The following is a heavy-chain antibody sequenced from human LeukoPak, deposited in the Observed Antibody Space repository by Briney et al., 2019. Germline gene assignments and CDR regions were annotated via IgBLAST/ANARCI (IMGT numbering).Heavy chain of an antibody. J-gene: IGHJ6*03. CDR1: GFTFSSYG. V-gene: IGHV3-23*01. CDR2: ISGSGGST. D-gene: IGHD2-2*01. CDR3: ARAVVPAAMRRVGYYYYYMDV. Sequence: GGSLRLSCAASGFTFSSYGMSWVRQAPGKGLEWVSAISGSGGSTYYADSVKGRFTISRDNSKNTLYLQMNSLRAEDTAVYYCARAVVPAAMRRVGYYYYYMDVWGKGTTVTVSS.